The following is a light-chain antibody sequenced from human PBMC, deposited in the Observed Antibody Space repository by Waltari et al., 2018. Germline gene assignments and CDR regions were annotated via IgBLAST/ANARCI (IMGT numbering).Light chain of an antibody. Sequence: VMTQSPDSLTVSLGERATLSCRASQSVSRYLAWYQQKPGQAPRLLIYDASNRATGIPARFSGSGSGTDFTLTISSLEPEDFAVYYCQRRGHWPPGATFGPGTRVDIK. CDR1: QSVSRY. V-gene: IGKV3-11*01. CDR2: DAS. CDR3: QRRGHWPPGAT. J-gene: IGKJ3*01.